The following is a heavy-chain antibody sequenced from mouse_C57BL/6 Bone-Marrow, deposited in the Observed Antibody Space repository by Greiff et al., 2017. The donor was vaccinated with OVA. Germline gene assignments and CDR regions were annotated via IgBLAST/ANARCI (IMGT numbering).Heavy chain of an antibody. CDR1: GYTFTSYW. J-gene: IGHJ1*03. CDR3: ARRDYGSSYDWYFDV. V-gene: IGHV1-53*01. CDR2: INPSNGGT. D-gene: IGHD1-1*01. Sequence: QVQLQQPGTELVKPGASVKLSCKASGYTFTSYWMHWVKQRPGQGLEWIGNINPSNGGTNYNEKFKSKATLTVDKTSSTADMQLSSLTSEDSAVYYCARRDYGSSYDWYFDVWGTGTTVTVSS.